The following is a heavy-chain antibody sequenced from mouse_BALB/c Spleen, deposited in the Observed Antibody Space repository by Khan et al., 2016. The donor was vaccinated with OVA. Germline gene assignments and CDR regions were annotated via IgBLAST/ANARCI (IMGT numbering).Heavy chain of an antibody. CDR2: IWSDGSA. CDR1: GFSLTNYG. CDR3: ARQPYYHYNIMDY. Sequence: VQLQESGPGLVAPSQSLSITCTISGFSLTNYGIHWVRQPPGKGLEWLVVIWSDGSATYNSALKSRLTICKDNSKSQVFLKTNSLQTDDTAMYFCARQPYYHYNIMDYWGQGTSVTVSS. V-gene: IGHV2-6-1*01. J-gene: IGHJ4*01. D-gene: IGHD2-10*01.